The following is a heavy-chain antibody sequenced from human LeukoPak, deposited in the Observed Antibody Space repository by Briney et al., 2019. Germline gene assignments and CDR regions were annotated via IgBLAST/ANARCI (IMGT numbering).Heavy chain of an antibody. Sequence: PGGSLRLSCAASGFTFSSYWMHWVRQTPGKGLVWVSRINSDGSSTSYADSVKGRFTISRDNAKNSLYLQMNSLRAEDTAVYYCARDKGLVADPFDYWGQGTLVTVSS. CDR1: GFTFSSYW. J-gene: IGHJ4*02. CDR2: INSDGSST. CDR3: ARDKGLVADPFDY. V-gene: IGHV3-74*01. D-gene: IGHD6-6*01.